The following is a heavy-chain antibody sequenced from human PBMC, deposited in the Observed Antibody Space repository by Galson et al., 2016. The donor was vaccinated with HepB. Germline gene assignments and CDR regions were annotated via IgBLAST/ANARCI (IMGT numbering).Heavy chain of an antibody. J-gene: IGHJ5*02. D-gene: IGHD6-19*01. CDR3: ASEGAHIAVAATAVDP. CDR2: ISYDGGDK. V-gene: IGHV3-30*19. Sequence: SLRLSCAASGFTFSRYGMHWVRQAPGKGLEWVAVISYDGGDKHYADSVKGRFTVSRDNSKNTLFLQMNSLRVEDTAVNYCASEGAHIAVAATAVDPWGQGILVTVSS. CDR1: GFTFSRYG.